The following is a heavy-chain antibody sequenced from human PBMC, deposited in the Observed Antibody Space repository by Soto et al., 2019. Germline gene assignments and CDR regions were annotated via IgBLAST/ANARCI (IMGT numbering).Heavy chain of an antibody. Sequence: QVQLQESGPGLVKPSQTLSLTCPVSGGSISSGDYYWSWIRPPPGKGLGWIGYIYYSGSSYYNPSLKSRVTRSVETSKNQFSLKLSSVTAADTAVYYCARAREYFDWFGRLAANNWFDPWGQGTLVTVSS. J-gene: IGHJ5*02. CDR3: ARAREYFDWFGRLAANNWFDP. CDR1: GGSISSGDYY. CDR2: IYYSGSS. D-gene: IGHD3-9*01. V-gene: IGHV4-30-4*01.